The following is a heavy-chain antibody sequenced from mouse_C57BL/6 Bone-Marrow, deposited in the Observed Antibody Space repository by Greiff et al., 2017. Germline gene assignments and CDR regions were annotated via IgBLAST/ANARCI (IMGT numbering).Heavy chain of an antibody. D-gene: IGHD3-2*02. V-gene: IGHV1-69*01. CDR3: ARGGYVPDC. J-gene: IGHJ2*01. CDR1: GSTFTSHW. CDR2: IDPSDSYT. Sequence: QVQLQQPAAEFVLPGASVKLSCKASGSTFTSHWLHWVKQRPGQGLEWIGEIDPSDSYTNYNQKFKGKSTLTVDKSSSTAYMQLSSLTSEDSAVYYCARGGYVPDCWGQVTTLTGAS.